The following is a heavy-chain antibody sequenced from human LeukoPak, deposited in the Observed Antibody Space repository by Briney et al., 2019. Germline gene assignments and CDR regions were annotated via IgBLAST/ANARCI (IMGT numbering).Heavy chain of an antibody. V-gene: IGHV3-30*02. CDR3: AKDGKIKYNSGWQLTYYFDY. D-gene: IGHD6-19*01. CDR2: IRYDGSKK. Sequence: GGSLRLSCAAAGFIFSSYGMHWVRQAPGKGLEWVAVIRYDGSKKYYADSVKGRFTVSRDNSKNTLYLEMNSLRDEDTAVYYCAKDGKIKYNSGWQLTYYFDYWGQGTLVTVSS. J-gene: IGHJ4*02. CDR1: GFIFSSYG.